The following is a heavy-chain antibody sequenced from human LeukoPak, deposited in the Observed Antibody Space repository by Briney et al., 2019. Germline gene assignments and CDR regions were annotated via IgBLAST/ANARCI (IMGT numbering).Heavy chain of an antibody. D-gene: IGHD3-10*01. J-gene: IGHJ6*03. CDR2: IYHSGST. CDR1: GGSMSTYY. CDR3: ARDQRVLLWFGAIAPQYYYYYMDV. V-gene: IGHV4-59*12. Sequence: PSETLSLTCTVSGGSMSTYYWSWIRQPPGRGLEWIAYIYHSGSTNYNPSLKSRITMSVDTSKNQFSLKLSSVTAADTAVYYCARDQRVLLWFGAIAPQYYYYYMDVWGKGTTVTISS.